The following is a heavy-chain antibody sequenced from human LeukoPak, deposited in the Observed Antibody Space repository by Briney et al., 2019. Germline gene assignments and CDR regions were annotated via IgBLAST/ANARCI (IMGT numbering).Heavy chain of an antibody. J-gene: IGHJ4*02. Sequence: GGSLRLSCEACGFTFRSYAMTWVRQAPGRGLEWVSSIGGNGDGTYYADSVRGRFSISRDNSGNTLFLQMNSLSAEDTALYYCAKESGNSGTWPQNYFDYWGQGSLVTVSS. CDR3: AKESGNSGTWPQNYFDY. CDR2: IGGNGDGT. D-gene: IGHD6-13*01. V-gene: IGHV3-23*01. CDR1: GFTFRSYA.